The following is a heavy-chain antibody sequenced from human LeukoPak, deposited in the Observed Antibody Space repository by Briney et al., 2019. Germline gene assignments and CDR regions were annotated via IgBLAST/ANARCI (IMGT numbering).Heavy chain of an antibody. CDR1: GYTFTSYA. CDR3: ARDYSSSWPTMVNY. J-gene: IGHJ4*02. D-gene: IGHD6-13*01. CDR2: INAGNGNT. Sequence: GASVKVSCKASGYTFTSYAMHWVRQAPGQRLEWMGWINAGNGNTKYSQKFQGRVTITRDTSASTAYMELSSLRSEDTAVYYCARDYSSSWPTMVNYWGQGTLVTVSS. V-gene: IGHV1-3*01.